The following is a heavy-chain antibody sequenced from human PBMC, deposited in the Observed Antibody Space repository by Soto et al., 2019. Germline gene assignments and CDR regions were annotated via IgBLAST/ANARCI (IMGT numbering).Heavy chain of an antibody. CDR3: AKAIAVADQFDY. V-gene: IGHV3-30*18. CDR2: ISSDGTKQ. D-gene: IGHD6-19*01. Sequence: PGGSLRLSCAASGFTFSHYGIHWVRQAPGKGLEWVAVISSDGTKQYYADSVKGRFTISRDNSKNTLYLQMYSLRTDDTAVYYCAKAIAVADQFDYWGQGALVTVSS. J-gene: IGHJ4*02. CDR1: GFTFSHYG.